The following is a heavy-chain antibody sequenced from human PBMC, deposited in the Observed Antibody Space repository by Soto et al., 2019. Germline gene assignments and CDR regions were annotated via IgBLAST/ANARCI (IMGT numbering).Heavy chain of an antibody. CDR3: TGETTPGGDAFDI. D-gene: IGHD1-7*01. Sequence: PGGSLRLSCTASGFTFGDYAMSWVRQAPGKGLEWVGFIRSKAYGGTTEYAASVKGRFTISRDDSKSIAYLQMNSLKTEDTAVYYCTGETTPGGDAFDIWGQGTMVTVSS. CDR2: IRSKAYGGTT. J-gene: IGHJ3*02. CDR1: GFTFGDYA. V-gene: IGHV3-49*04.